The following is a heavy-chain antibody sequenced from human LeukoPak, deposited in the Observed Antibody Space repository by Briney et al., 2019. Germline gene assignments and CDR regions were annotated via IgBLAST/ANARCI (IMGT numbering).Heavy chain of an antibody. V-gene: IGHV1-69*05. CDR1: GGTFSSYA. CDR3: AREVVVVPAAMGLEARYYFDF. D-gene: IGHD2-2*01. Sequence: SVKVSCKASGGTFSSYAISWVRQAPGQGLEWMGGIIPIFGTANYAQKFQGRVTITTDESTSTAYMELSSLRSEDTAVYYCAREVVVVPAAMGLEARYYFDFWGQGTLVTVSS. J-gene: IGHJ4*02. CDR2: IIPIFGTA.